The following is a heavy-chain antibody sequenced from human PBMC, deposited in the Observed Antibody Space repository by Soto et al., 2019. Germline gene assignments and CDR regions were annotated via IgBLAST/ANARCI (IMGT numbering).Heavy chain of an antibody. J-gene: IGHJ6*02. Sequence: EVHLLESGGGLVQPGGSLRLSCAASGFTFSSYAMSWVRQAPGKGLEWVSSVSGSGESTYYADSVKGRFTLSRDNSNNTLYLQMNSLRAEDTAVYYCAKEICVETFSYGMDVWGQGTPVTVSS. CDR1: GFTFSSYA. D-gene: IGHD5-18*01. CDR2: VSGSGEST. V-gene: IGHV3-23*01. CDR3: AKEICVETFSYGMDV.